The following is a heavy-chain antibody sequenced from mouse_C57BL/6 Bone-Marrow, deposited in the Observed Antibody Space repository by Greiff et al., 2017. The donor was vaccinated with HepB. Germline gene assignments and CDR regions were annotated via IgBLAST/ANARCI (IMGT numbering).Heavy chain of an antibody. CDR3: ARGPLAYYAMDY. CDR1: GYTFTSYW. J-gene: IGHJ4*01. Sequence: QVQLKESGAELVMPGASVKLSCKASGYTFTSYWMHWVKQRPGQGLEWIGEIDPSDSYTNYNQKFKGKSTLTVDKSSSTAYMQLSSLTSEDSAVYYCARGPLAYYAMDYWGQGTSVTVSS. CDR2: IDPSDSYT. V-gene: IGHV1-69*01.